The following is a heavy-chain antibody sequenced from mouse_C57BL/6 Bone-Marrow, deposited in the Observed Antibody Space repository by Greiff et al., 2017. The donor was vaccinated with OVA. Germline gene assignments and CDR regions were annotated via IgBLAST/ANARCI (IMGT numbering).Heavy chain of an antibody. D-gene: IGHD2-4*01. CDR1: GFTFSDYG. CDR3: ATLRLRRGDYYAMDY. CDR2: ISSGSSTI. V-gene: IGHV5-17*01. J-gene: IGHJ4*01. Sequence: EVKLVESGGGLVKPGGSLKLSCAASGFTFSDYGMHWVRQAPEKGLEWVAYISSGSSTIYYADTVKGRFTISRDNAKNTLFLQMTSLRSEDTAMYYCATLRLRRGDYYAMDYWGQGTSVTVSS.